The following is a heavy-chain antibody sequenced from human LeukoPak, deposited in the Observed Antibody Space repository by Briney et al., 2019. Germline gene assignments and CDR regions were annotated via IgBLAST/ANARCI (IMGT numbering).Heavy chain of an antibody. Sequence: PSETLSLTCTVSGGSISSYYWSWIRQPAGKGLEWIGRIYTSGSTNYNPSHKSRVTMSVDTSKNQFSLKLSSVTAADTAVYYCARIDCSSTRCYLDYWGQGTLVTVSS. CDR2: IYTSGST. CDR1: GGSISSYY. V-gene: IGHV4-4*07. D-gene: IGHD2-2*01. J-gene: IGHJ4*02. CDR3: ARIDCSSTRCYLDY.